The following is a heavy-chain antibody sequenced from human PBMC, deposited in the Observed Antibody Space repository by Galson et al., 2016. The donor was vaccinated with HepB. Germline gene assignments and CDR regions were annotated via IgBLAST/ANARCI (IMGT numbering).Heavy chain of an antibody. D-gene: IGHD2-21*02. CDR2: INGGNGNT. J-gene: IGHJ4*02. Sequence: SVKASCKASGYTFSTYAIHWVRQAPGQSLEWMGWINGGNGNTKFSHKYQGRVSFTSDTSASTAYMQLSSLRSEDTAVFYCARGSDVTCRGGDCTLDYWGQGTRVTVSP. V-gene: IGHV1-3*01. CDR1: GYTFSTYA. CDR3: ARGSDVTCRGGDCTLDY.